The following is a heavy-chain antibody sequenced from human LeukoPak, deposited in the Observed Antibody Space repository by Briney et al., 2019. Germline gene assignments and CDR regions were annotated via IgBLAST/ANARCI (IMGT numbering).Heavy chain of an antibody. Sequence: GGSLRLSCAASGFTFSSYWMNWVRQVPGKGLVWVSRIASDGNNRDYADSVKGRFTISSDNSKNTVYLQMNSLRPEDMAVYYCAKEIFSGLLYIDYWGQGTLVTVSS. V-gene: IGHV3-74*01. J-gene: IGHJ4*02. D-gene: IGHD5-12*01. CDR3: AKEIFSGLLYIDY. CDR1: GFTFSSYW. CDR2: IASDGNNR.